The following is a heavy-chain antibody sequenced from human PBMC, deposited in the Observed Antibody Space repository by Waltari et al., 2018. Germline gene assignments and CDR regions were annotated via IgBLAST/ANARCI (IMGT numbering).Heavy chain of an antibody. CDR1: GYSFTSYW. D-gene: IGHD3-3*01. J-gene: IGHJ5*02. CDR3: ARLTTIFGVVIIGWFDP. V-gene: IGHV5-51*01. CDR2: IYPGDSDT. Sequence: EVQLVQSGAEVKKPGESLKIPCKGSGYSFTSYWIGWVRQMPGKGLEWMGIIYPGDSDTRYSPSCQGQVTSSADKSISTAYLQWRSLKASDTAMYYCARLTTIFGVVIIGWFDPWGQGTLVTVSS.